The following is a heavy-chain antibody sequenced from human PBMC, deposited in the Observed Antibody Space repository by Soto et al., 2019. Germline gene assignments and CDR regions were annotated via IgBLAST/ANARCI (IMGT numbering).Heavy chain of an antibody. J-gene: IGHJ4*02. CDR2: INSDGSST. CDR1: GFTFSSYW. D-gene: IGHD3-22*01. CDR3: AREEYYDSSGYFTHQIDY. V-gene: IGHV3-74*01. Sequence: GGSLRLSCAASGFTFSSYWMHWVRQAPGKGLVWVSRINSDGSSTSYADSVKGRFTISRDNAKNTLYLQMNSLRAEDTAVYYCAREEYYDSSGYFTHQIDYWGQGTLVTVSS.